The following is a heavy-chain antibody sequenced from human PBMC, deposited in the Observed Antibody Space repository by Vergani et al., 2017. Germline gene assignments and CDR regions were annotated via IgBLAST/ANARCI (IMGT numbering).Heavy chain of an antibody. V-gene: IGHV3-21*01. CDR3: ARVIAAPYYYYYYYMDV. CDR1: GFTFSNAW. CDR2: ISSSSSYI. D-gene: IGHD6-25*01. J-gene: IGHJ6*03. Sequence: EVQLVESGGGLVKPGGSLRLSCAASGFTFSNAWMSWVRQAPGKGLEWVSSISSSSSYIYYADSVKGRFTISRDNAKNSLYLQMNSLRAEDTAVYYCARVIAAPYYYYYYYMDVWGKGTTVTVSS.